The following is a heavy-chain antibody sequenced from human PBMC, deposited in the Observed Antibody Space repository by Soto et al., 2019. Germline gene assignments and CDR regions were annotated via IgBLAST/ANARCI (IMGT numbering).Heavy chain of an antibody. D-gene: IGHD1-26*01. CDR1: GYTFTSYG. CDR2: ISAYNGNT. V-gene: IGHV1-18*01. CDR3: ARVTLSGSYQGGFDY. Sequence: QVQLVQSGAEVKKPGASVKVSCKASGYTFTSYGISWVRQAPGQGLEWMGWISAYNGNTNYAQKLQGRVTMTTDTSTSTAYMELRSLRANDTAVYYCARVTLSGSYQGGFDYWGQGTLVTVSS. J-gene: IGHJ4*02.